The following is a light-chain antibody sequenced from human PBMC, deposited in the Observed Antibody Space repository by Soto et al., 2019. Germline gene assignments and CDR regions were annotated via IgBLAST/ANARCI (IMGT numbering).Light chain of an antibody. CDR1: SRDVDAYDF. J-gene: IGLJ1*01. CDR2: EVS. V-gene: IGLV2-11*01. Sequence: QSVLTQPRSVSGSPGQSVAISCTGTSRDVDAYDFVSWYQHHPGKAPKLIISEVSKRPSGVSHRFSGSKSGNTASLTISGLHAEDEADYFCCSFAGSFYVFGTGTQLTVL. CDR3: CSFAGSFYV.